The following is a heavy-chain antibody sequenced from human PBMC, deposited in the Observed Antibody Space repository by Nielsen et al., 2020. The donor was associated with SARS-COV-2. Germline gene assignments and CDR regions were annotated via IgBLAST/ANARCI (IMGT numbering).Heavy chain of an antibody. CDR3: AKDHQGGATTRPWLYYYYGMDV. J-gene: IGHJ6*02. V-gene: IGHV3-9*01. CDR2: ISWNSGSI. Sequence: GGSLRLSCAASGFTFDDYAMHWVRQAPGKGLEWVSGISWNSGSIGYADSVKGRFTISRDNAKNSLYLQMNSLRAEDTALYYCAKDHQGGATTRPWLYYYYGMDVWGQGTTVTVSS. D-gene: IGHD1-26*01. CDR1: GFTFDDYA.